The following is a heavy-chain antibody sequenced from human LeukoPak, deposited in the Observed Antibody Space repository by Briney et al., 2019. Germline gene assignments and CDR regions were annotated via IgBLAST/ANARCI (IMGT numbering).Heavy chain of an antibody. CDR2: ITHEGSTK. V-gene: IGHV3-30*03. Sequence: PGGSLRLSCAASGFTFSSYAMHWARQAPAKGLEWVAVITHEGSTKYYADSVKGRFTISRDKSKNTVYLQMNSLRVEDTAVYYCARELGSGSTSCYFDYWGQGTLVTVSS. CDR1: GFTFSSYA. D-gene: IGHD2-2*01. J-gene: IGHJ4*02. CDR3: ARELGSGSTSCYFDY.